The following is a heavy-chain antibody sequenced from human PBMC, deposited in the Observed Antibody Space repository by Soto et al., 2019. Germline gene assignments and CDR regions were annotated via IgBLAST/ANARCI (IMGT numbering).Heavy chain of an antibody. CDR2: ISGSGGST. J-gene: IGHJ5*02. CDR3: AKDQGMRGPRYH. D-gene: IGHD3-10*01. Sequence: GGSLRLSCAASGFTFSSYAMSWVRQAPGKGLEWGSAISGSGGSTYYADSVKGRFTISRDNSKNTLYLHMNSLRAEDTAVYYCAKDQGMRGPRYHWGQGTLVTVSS. CDR1: GFTFSSYA. V-gene: IGHV3-23*01.